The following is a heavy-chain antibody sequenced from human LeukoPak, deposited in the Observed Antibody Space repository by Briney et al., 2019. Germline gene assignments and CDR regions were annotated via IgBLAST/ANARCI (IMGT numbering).Heavy chain of an antibody. Sequence: SETLSLTCTVSGGSISSSSYYWGWIRQPPGKGLEWIGSIYYSGSTYYNPSLKSRVTISVDTSKNQFSLKLSSVTAADTAVYFCARNAPRKNVDTAMAYFGYWGQRTLVTVPS. D-gene: IGHD5-18*01. CDR2: IYYSGST. J-gene: IGHJ4*02. V-gene: IGHV4-39*01. CDR1: GGSISSSSYY. CDR3: ARNAPRKNVDTAMAYFGY.